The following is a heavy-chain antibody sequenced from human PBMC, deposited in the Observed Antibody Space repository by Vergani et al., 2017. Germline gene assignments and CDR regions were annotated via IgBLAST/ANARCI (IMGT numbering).Heavy chain of an antibody. D-gene: IGHD5-12*01. CDR1: GFTFSSYA. V-gene: IGHV3-30*04. CDR2: ISYDGSNK. Sequence: QVQLVESGGGVVQPGRSLRLSCAASGFTFSSYAMHWVRQAPGKGLEWVAVISYDGSNKYYADSVKGRFTISRDNSKNTLYLQMNSLRAEDTAVYYCARDGSMRYSGFPPAYYYYYMDVWGKGTTVTVSS. CDR3: ARDGSMRYSGFPPAYYYYYMDV. J-gene: IGHJ6*03.